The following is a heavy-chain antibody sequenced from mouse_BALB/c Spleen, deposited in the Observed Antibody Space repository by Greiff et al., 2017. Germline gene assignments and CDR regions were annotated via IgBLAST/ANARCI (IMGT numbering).Heavy chain of an antibody. Sequence: EVQLQQSGAELVRSGASVKLSCTASGFNIKDYYMHWVKQRPEQGLEWIGWIDPENGDTEYAPKFQGKATMTADTSSNTAYLQLSSLTSEDTAVYYCYYGSRLFAYWGQGTLVTVSA. CDR3: YYGSRLFAY. CDR2: IDPENGDT. V-gene: IGHV14-4*02. J-gene: IGHJ3*01. CDR1: GFNIKDYY. D-gene: IGHD1-1*01.